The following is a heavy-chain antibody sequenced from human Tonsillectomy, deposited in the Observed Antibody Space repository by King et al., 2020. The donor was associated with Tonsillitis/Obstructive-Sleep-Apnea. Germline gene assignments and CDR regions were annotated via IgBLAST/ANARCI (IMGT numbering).Heavy chain of an antibody. D-gene: IGHD3-22*01. CDR2: SSSGGST. CDR1: GFTVSSNY. J-gene: IGHJ3*02. CDR3: ARSRYYYESSGSLDI. Sequence: VQLVETGGGLVQPGGSLRLSCAASGFTVSSNYMSWVRQAPGKGLEWGSVSSSGGSTYYADSVKGRFTISRDNSKNTLYLQMNSLRAEDAAVSYCARSRYYYESSGSLDIWGQGTMVTVSS. V-gene: IGHV3-66*01.